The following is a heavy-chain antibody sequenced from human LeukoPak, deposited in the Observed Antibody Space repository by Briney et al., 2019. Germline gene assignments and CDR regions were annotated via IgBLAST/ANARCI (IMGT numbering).Heavy chain of an antibody. V-gene: IGHV4-34*01. CDR1: GGSFSGYY. Sequence: PSETLSLTCAVYGGSFSGYYWSWIRQPPGKGLEWIGEINHSGSTNYNPSLKSRVTISVDTSKNQFSLKLSSVTAADTAVYYCARGHLVVQLERRGLSGWFDPWGQGTLVTVSS. CDR3: ARGHLVVQLERRGLSGWFDP. CDR2: INHSGST. J-gene: IGHJ5*02. D-gene: IGHD1-1*01.